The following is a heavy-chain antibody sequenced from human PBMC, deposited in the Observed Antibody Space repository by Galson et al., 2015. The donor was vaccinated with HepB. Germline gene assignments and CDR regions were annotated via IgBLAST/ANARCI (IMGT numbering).Heavy chain of an antibody. Sequence: SLRLSCAASGFTFSDYYMSWIRQAPGKGLEWVSYVTSSGSAKYYADSVKGRFTISRDNANNSLYLQMNSLRAEDTAVYYCARDENYGSGRYSFYYYGMDVWGQGTTVTVSS. CDR1: GFTFSDYY. V-gene: IGHV3-11*01. D-gene: IGHD3-10*01. CDR3: ARDENYGSGRYSFYYYGMDV. CDR2: VTSSGSAK. J-gene: IGHJ6*02.